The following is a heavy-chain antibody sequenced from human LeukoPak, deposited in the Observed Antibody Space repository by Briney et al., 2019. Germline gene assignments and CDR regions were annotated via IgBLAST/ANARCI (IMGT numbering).Heavy chain of an antibody. CDR2: IYYSGST. J-gene: IGHJ4*02. Sequence: SETLSLTCAVYGGSFSGYYWAWIRQPPGKGLEWIASIYYSGSTYYNPSLKSRVTISVDTSRNQFSLKLSSVTAADTAVYYCASLAVAGLSEGYWGQGTLVIVSS. CDR1: GGSFSGYY. D-gene: IGHD6-19*01. V-gene: IGHV4-39*01. CDR3: ASLAVAGLSEGY.